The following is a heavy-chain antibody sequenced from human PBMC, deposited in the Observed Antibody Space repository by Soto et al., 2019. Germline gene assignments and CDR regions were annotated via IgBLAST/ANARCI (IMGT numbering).Heavy chain of an antibody. V-gene: IGHV5-10-1*01. CDR3: WSGYYTDYYYGMDV. Sequence: GESLKISCKGSGYSFTSYWISWVRQMPGKGLEWMGRIDPSDSYTNYSPSFQGHVTISADKSISTAYLQWSSLKVSDTAMYYCWSGYYTDYYYGMDVWGQGTTVTVSS. CDR2: IDPSDSYT. D-gene: IGHD3-3*01. CDR1: GYSFTSYW. J-gene: IGHJ6*02.